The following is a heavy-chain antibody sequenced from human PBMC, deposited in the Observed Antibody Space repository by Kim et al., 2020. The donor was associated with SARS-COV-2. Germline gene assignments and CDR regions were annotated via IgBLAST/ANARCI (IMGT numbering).Heavy chain of an antibody. D-gene: IGHD6-19*01. J-gene: IGHJ4*02. CDR1: GFIFRNYA. CDR3: VSDPPGSGWAFDY. CDR2: IWFDGNTK. Sequence: GGSLRLSCGASGFIFRNYAMHWVRQAPGKGLEWVAMIWFDGNTKFYAESVKGRFTISRDNFLNTVYLQMDSLRAEDTAVYSCVSDPPGSGWAFDYWGQGTLVTVSS. V-gene: IGHV3-33*08.